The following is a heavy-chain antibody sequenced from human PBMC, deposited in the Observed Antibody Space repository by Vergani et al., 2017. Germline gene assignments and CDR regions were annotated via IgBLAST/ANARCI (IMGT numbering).Heavy chain of an antibody. CDR3: ARETTYYDYVWGSYRYTEDDY. Sequence: QVQLQQWGAGLLKPSETLSLTCAVYGGSFSGYYWSWIRQPPGKGLEWIGEIDPSGSTNYNPSLKSRVTMSVDTSKKQFSLRLSSVTAADTAVYYCARETTYYDYVWGSYRYTEDDYWDQGTLVTVSS. V-gene: IGHV4-34*02. CDR2: IDPSGST. CDR1: GGSFSGYY. J-gene: IGHJ4*02. D-gene: IGHD3-16*02.